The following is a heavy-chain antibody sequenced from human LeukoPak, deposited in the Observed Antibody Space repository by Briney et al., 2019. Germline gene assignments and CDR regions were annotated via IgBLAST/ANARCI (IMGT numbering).Heavy chain of an antibody. CDR3: ARESTVGPIQTDALDI. D-gene: IGHD1-26*01. Sequence: GGSLRLSCAASGFTFSTYWMHWVRQAPGKGLVWLPRINNEETAANYADSVQGRFTISRDNANNMVYLQMDSLRAEDTAVYYCARESTVGPIQTDALDIWGQGTMVTVSS. J-gene: IGHJ3*02. V-gene: IGHV3-74*01. CDR2: INNEETAA. CDR1: GFTFSTYW.